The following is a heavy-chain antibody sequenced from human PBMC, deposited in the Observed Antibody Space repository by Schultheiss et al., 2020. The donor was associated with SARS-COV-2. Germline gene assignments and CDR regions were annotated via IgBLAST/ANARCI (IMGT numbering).Heavy chain of an antibody. CDR1: GFTFSSYS. CDR3: ARDRGSGRSPPDY. V-gene: IGHV3-33*08. Sequence: GESLKISCAASGFTFSSYSMNWVRQAPGKGLEWVAVIWYDGSNKYYADSVKGRFTISRDNSKNTLYLQMNSLRAEDTAVYYCARDRGSGRSPPDYWGQGTLVTVSS. CDR2: IWYDGSNK. J-gene: IGHJ4*02. D-gene: IGHD1-26*01.